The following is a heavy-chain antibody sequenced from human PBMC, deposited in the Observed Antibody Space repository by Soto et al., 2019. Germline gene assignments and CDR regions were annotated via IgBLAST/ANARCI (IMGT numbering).Heavy chain of an antibody. J-gene: IGHJ4*02. V-gene: IGHV2-5*02. CDR3: THVLGGCSSATCSPLRFDY. CDR1: GFSVSTNGVG. CDR2: IYWDDKK. D-gene: IGHD2-2*01. Sequence: QITLKESGLTLVKPTQTLTLTCTFSGFSVSTNGVGVGWIRQPPGEALEWLALIYWDDKKRYSPSLGSRLTITKDTSKNQVFLTMTNMDPVDTATYYCTHVLGGCSSATCSPLRFDYWGQGTLVTVSS.